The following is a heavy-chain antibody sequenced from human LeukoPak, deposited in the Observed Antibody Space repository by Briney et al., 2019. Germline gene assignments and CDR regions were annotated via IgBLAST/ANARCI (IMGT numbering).Heavy chain of an antibody. CDR2: IIPIFGTA. CDR1: GGTFSSYA. V-gene: IGHV1-69*05. CDR3: ARDHYYYYYGMDV. J-gene: IGHJ6*02. Sequence: ASVKVSCKASGGTFSSYAISWVRQAPGQGLEWMGGIIPIFGTANYAQKFQGRVTMTTDTSTSTAYMELRSLRSDDTAVYYCARDHYYYYYGMDVWGQGTTVTVSS.